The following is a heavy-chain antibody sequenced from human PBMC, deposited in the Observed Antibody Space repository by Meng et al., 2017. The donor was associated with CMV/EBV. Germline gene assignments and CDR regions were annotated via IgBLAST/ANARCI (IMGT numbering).Heavy chain of an antibody. V-gene: IGHV4-4*07. Sequence: QGPRQGAGPGLVKPSQTLSLTCTVSGGSISSYYWSWIRQPAGKGLEWIGRIYTSGSTNYNPSLKSRVTMSVDTSKNQFSLKLSSVTAADTAVYYCAREMPIAAAGCFDYWGQGTLVTVSS. J-gene: IGHJ4*02. D-gene: IGHD6-13*01. CDR3: AREMPIAAAGCFDY. CDR1: GGSISSYY. CDR2: IYTSGST.